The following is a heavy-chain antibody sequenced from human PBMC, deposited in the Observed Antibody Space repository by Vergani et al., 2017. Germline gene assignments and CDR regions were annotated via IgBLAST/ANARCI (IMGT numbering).Heavy chain of an antibody. J-gene: IGHJ2*01. D-gene: IGHD6-25*01. CDR1: GFTFSSYS. CDR3: AKAPVRLLGWYFDL. Sequence: EVQLVESGGGLVKPGGSLRLSCAASGFTFSSYSMNWVRQAPGKGLEWVSSISSSSSYIYYADSVKGRFTISRDNAKNSLYLQMNSLRAEDTAVYYCAKAPVRLLGWYFDLWGRGTLVTVSS. V-gene: IGHV3-21*01. CDR2: ISSSSSYI.